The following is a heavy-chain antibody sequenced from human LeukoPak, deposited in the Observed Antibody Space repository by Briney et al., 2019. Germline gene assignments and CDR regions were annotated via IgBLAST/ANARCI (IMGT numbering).Heavy chain of an antibody. CDR1: GFTFSSYA. V-gene: IGHV3-23*01. CDR3: AKDGAYCSSTSCYYAFDI. J-gene: IGHJ3*02. D-gene: IGHD2-2*01. Sequence: PGGSLRLSCAASGFTFSSYAMSWVRQAPGKGLERVPAISGSGGSTYYADSVKGRFIIPRDNSKNTLYLQMNSLRAEDTAVYYCAKDGAYCSSTSCYYAFDIWGQGTMVTVSS. CDR2: ISGSGGST.